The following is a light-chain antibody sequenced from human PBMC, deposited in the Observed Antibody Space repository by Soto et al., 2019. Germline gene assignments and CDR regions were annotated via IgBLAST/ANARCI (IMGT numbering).Light chain of an antibody. CDR2: SNN. J-gene: IGLJ1*01. V-gene: IGLV1-44*01. CDR3: AAWDDSLNASV. CDR1: SSNVGSNT. Sequence: QSVLTQPPSASGAPGQRVTISCSGSSSNVGSNTVSWYQQFPGTAPTLLIHSNNKRPSGVPDRFSGSKSGTSASLAISGLQSEDEADYYCAAWDDSLNASVFGGGTKVTVL.